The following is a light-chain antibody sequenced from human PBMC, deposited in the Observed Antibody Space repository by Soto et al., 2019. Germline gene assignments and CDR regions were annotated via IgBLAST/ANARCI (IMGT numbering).Light chain of an antibody. V-gene: IGKV3-20*01. CDR2: GAS. Sequence: EIVLTQSPGTLSLSPGERATLSCRASPSVSSRYLAWYQQKPGQAPRLLIYGASSRATGIPDRFSGSGSGTDFTLTISRLEPEDFAVYYCQQHGSSPTLGFGGGTKVEI. CDR3: QQHGSSPTLG. CDR1: PSVSSRY. J-gene: IGKJ4*01.